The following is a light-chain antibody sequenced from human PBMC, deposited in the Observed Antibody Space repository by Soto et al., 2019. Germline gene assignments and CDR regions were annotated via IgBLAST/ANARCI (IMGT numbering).Light chain of an antibody. J-gene: IGKJ1*01. V-gene: IGKV3-11*01. CDR1: QSVSSC. CDR2: DAS. CDR3: QQYNNWPRTT. Sequence: EIVLTQSPATLSLSPGERATLSCRASQSVSSCLAWYQQKPGQAPRLLIYDASNRATGIPARFSGSGSGTDFTLTISSLEPEDFAVYYCQQYNNWPRTTFGQGTKVDIK.